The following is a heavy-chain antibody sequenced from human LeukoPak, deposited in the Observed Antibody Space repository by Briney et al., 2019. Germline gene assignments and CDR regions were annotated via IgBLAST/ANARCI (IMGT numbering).Heavy chain of an antibody. CDR2: ISSSSSYM. CDR1: GFSFSSYS. D-gene: IGHD1-1*01. Sequence: GGSLRLSCAASGFSFSSYSMNWVRQAPGKGLEWVSSISSSSSYMYYADSVKGRFTISRDNAKNSLYLQMNSLRAEDTAVYYCARVETTVYWFDPWGQGTLVTVSS. CDR3: ARVETTVYWFDP. J-gene: IGHJ5*02. V-gene: IGHV3-21*01.